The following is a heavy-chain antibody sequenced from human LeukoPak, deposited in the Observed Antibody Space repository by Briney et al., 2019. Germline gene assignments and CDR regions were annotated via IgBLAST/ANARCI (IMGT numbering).Heavy chain of an antibody. CDR3: ARDPGMERFGVVFDY. V-gene: IGHV4-4*07. CDR2: IYDNEHI. J-gene: IGHJ4*02. Sequence: TSETLSLTCTVSAGSISSYYWNWIRQPAGKRLEWIGRIYDNEHINYSPFLNSRLTLSVDKSKNQFSLKLTSVTAADTAVYYCARDPGMERFGVVFDYWGQGILVTVSS. D-gene: IGHD3-10*01. CDR1: AGSISSYY.